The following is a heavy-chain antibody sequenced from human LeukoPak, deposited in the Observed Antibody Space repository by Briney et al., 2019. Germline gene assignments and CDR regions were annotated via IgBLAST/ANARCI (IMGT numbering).Heavy chain of an antibody. CDR3: ARIGYYYESSGCYYHFDY. CDR2: INSDGSST. Sequence: PGGSLRLSCAVSGFTFSSYWMHWVRQAPGKGLVWVSRINSDGSSTSYADSVKGRFTISRDNAKNTLDLQMNNLRAEDTAVYYCARIGYYYESSGCYYHFDYWGQGTLVTVSS. J-gene: IGHJ4*02. CDR1: GFTFSSYW. V-gene: IGHV3-74*01. D-gene: IGHD3-22*01.